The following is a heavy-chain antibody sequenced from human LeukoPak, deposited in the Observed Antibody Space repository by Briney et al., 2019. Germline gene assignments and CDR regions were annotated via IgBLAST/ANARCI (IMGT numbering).Heavy chain of an antibody. J-gene: IGHJ2*01. Sequence: SETLSLTCTVSGGSISGHHWSWIRQPPGKGLEWIGYIYYSGSTNYNPSLKSRVTISVDTSKNQFSLKLSSVTAADTAVYYCARVTAHYWYFDLWGRGTLVTVSS. V-gene: IGHV4-59*11. CDR3: ARVTAHYWYFDL. CDR1: GGSISGHH. CDR2: IYYSGST.